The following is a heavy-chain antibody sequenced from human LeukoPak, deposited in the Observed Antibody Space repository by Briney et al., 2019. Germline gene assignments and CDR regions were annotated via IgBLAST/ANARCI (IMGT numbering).Heavy chain of an antibody. CDR1: GGTFSSYA. CDR2: IIPILGIA. D-gene: IGHD6-13*01. J-gene: IGHJ4*02. V-gene: IGHV1-69*04. Sequence: ASVKVSCKASGGTFSSYAISWVRQAPGQGLEWMGRIIPILGIANYAQKFQGRVTITADKSTSTAYMEPSSLRSEDTAVYHCARDVFVAAAGIDYWGQGTLVTVSS. CDR3: ARDVFVAAAGIDY.